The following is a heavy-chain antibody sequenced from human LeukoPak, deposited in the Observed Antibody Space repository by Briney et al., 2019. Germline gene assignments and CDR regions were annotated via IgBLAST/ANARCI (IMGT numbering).Heavy chain of an antibody. CDR2: IKSKTDGGTT. CDR1: GFTFSNAW. CDR3: TTDLVVVVSGNY. D-gene: IGHD3-22*01. Sequence: GGSLRLSCAASGFTFSNAWMSWVRQAPGKGLEWVGRIKSKTDGGTTGYAAPVKGRFTISRDDSKNTLYLQMNSLKTEDTAVYYCTTDLVVVVSGNYWGQGTLVTVSS. V-gene: IGHV3-15*01. J-gene: IGHJ4*02.